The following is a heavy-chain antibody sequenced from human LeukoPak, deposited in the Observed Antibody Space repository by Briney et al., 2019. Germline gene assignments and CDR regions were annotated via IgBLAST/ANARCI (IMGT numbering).Heavy chain of an antibody. CDR1: GFTFSSYG. CDR2: INSDGSST. Sequence: GGSLRLSCTASGFTFSSYGMSWVRQAPGKGLVWVSRINSDGSSTSYADSVKGRFTISRDNAKNTLYLQMNSLRAEDTAVYYCAKDGSYYGSGSPTVGGQGTMVTVSS. D-gene: IGHD3-10*01. CDR3: AKDGSYYGSGSPTV. V-gene: IGHV3-74*01. J-gene: IGHJ3*01.